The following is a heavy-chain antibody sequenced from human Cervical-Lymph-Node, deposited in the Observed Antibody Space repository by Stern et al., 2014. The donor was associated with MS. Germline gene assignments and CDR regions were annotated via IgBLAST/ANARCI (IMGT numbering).Heavy chain of an antibody. J-gene: IGHJ5*02. Sequence: QMQLVQSGPGLVNPSQTLSLTCAISGDSVSSNTAAWNWLRQSPSRGLEGLGRTYHRSQWYTNYAVAVRSRLTIPPDTSKNQFSLHLTSVTPEDTAVYFCARIFYDVRGSSNWFDPGGPGTLVTVSS. CDR1: GDSVSSNTAA. CDR2: TYHRSQWYT. CDR3: ARIFYDVRGSSNWFDP. D-gene: IGHD3-10*02. V-gene: IGHV6-1*01.